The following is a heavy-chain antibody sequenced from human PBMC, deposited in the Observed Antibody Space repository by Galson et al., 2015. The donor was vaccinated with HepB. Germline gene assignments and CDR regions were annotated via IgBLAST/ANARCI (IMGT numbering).Heavy chain of an antibody. CDR2: ISAYNGNT. D-gene: IGHD6-19*01. CDR1: GYTFTSYG. J-gene: IGHJ4*02. V-gene: IGHV1-18*04. CDR3: ASFSSGWGYFDY. Sequence: SVKVSCKASGYTFTSYGISWVRQAPGQGLEWMGWISAYNGNTNYAQKLQGRVTMTTDTSTSTAYMELRSLRSDDTAMYYCASFSSGWGYFDYWGQGTLVTVSS.